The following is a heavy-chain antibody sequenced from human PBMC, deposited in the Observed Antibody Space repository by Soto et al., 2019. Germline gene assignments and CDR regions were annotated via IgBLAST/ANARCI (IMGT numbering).Heavy chain of an antibody. CDR1: GFTFSSYG. Sequence: QVQLVESGGGVVQPGRSLRLSCAASGFTFSSYGMHWVRQAPGKGLEWVAVISYDGSKKYYADSVKGRFTISRDNSKNTLYLQMNSLRAEDTAVYYCAKEEQRLALDYWGQGTLVTVSS. D-gene: IGHD6-25*01. CDR3: AKEEQRLALDY. V-gene: IGHV3-30*18. CDR2: ISYDGSKK. J-gene: IGHJ4*02.